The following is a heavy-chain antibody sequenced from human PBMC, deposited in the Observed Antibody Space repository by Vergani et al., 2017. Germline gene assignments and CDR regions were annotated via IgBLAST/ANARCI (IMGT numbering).Heavy chain of an antibody. Sequence: QVQLQESGPGLVKPSETLTLTCDVSDSSIMTNPYWGWFRQSPGKGLEWIGCIHHSGDTHYNSSLKSRVSISIVSSSKFSLSLTSVTAADTAIYYCARHRGSGCFFPSSCFYLMDVWVHGTTVTVSS. V-gene: IGHV4-38-2*01. CDR1: DSSIMTNPY. J-gene: IGHJ6*02. D-gene: IGHD3-10*01. CDR2: IHHSGDT. CDR3: ARHRGSGCFFPSSCFYLMDV.